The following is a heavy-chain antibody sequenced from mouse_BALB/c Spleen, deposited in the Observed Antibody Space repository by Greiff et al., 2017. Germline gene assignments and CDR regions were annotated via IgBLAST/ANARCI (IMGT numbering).Heavy chain of an antibody. CDR2: ISDGGSYT. V-gene: IGHV5-4*02. CDR1: GFTFSDYY. J-gene: IGHJ2*01. CDR3: ARGTGSYFDD. D-gene: IGHD4-1*01. Sequence: EVQLVESGGGLVKPGGSLTLSCAASGFTFSDYYMYWVRPTPEKRLEWVATISDGGSYTYYPDSVKGRFTISRDNAKHNLYLQMSSLKSEDTAMYYGARGTGSYFDDWGQGTTLTVSS.